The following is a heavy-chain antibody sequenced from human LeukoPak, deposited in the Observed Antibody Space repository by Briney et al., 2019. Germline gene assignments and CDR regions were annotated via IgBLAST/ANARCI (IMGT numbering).Heavy chain of an antibody. D-gene: IGHD6-13*01. Sequence: GGSLRLSCAASGFTFSNAWMHWVRQAPGKGLEWVSVIWYDGSNKYYADSVKGRFTISRDNSKNTLYLQMNSLRAEDTAVYYCARDRVAAVDYWGQRTLVTVSS. CDR3: ARDRVAAVDY. V-gene: IGHV3-33*08. CDR2: IWYDGSNK. J-gene: IGHJ4*02. CDR1: GFTFSNAW.